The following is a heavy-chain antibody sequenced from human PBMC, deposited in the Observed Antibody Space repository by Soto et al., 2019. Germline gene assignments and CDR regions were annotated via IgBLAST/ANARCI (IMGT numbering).Heavy chain of an antibody. CDR3: AKDDKGSCSSTSCYDGYFDY. CDR2: LSGSGTIT. D-gene: IGHD2-2*01. CDR1: GFSFSNFC. V-gene: IGHV3-23*01. J-gene: IGHJ4*02. Sequence: GGSLRLSCAASGFSFSNFCMSWVRQAPGKGLEWVSTLSGSGTITYYADSVKGRFTISRDNSKNTLYLQMNSLRAEDTAVYYCAKDDKGSCSSTSCYDGYFDYWGQGTLVTVSS.